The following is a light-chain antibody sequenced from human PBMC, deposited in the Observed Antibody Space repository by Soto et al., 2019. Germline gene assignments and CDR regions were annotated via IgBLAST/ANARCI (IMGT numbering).Light chain of an antibody. CDR3: QQYGSSPPDT. Sequence: EIVLTQSPGTLSLSPGERVTLSCRASQSLSSNYLAWYQQKPGQAPRLLMYGASSRATGIPDRFSGSGSGTDFTLTISRLEPEDFAVYYCQQYGSSPPDTFGQGTRLES. CDR1: QSLSSNY. V-gene: IGKV3-20*01. J-gene: IGKJ5*01. CDR2: GAS.